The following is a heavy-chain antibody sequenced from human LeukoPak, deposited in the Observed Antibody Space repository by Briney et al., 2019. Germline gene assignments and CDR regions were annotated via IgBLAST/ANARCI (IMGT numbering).Heavy chain of an antibody. J-gene: IGHJ4*02. CDR3: ARDSWPGIAAAGSPGLFDY. V-gene: IGHV3-33*01. CDR2: IWYDGSNK. Sequence: GGSLRLSCAASGFTFSSYGMHWVRQAPGKGLEWVAVIWYDGSNKYYADSVKGRFTISRDNSKNTLYLQMNSLRAEDTAVYYCARDSWPGIAAAGSPGLFDYWGQGTLVTVSS. D-gene: IGHD6-13*01. CDR1: GFTFSSYG.